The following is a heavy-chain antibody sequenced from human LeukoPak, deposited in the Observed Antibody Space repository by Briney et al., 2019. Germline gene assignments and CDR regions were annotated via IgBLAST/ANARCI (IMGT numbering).Heavy chain of an antibody. CDR1: GFTFSSYA. CDR2: ISRSGGST. V-gene: IGHV3-23*01. J-gene: IGHJ4*02. CDR3: AKDQDWPTAMITN. D-gene: IGHD5-18*01. Sequence: GGSLRLSCAASGFTFSSYAMSWVRQAPGKGLEWVSTISRSGGSTYYADSVKGRFTISRDNSKNMLYLQMNSLRAEDTAVYYCAKDQDWPTAMITNWGQGTLVTVSS.